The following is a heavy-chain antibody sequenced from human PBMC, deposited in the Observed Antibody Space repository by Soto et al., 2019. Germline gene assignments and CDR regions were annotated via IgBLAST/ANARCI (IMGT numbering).Heavy chain of an antibody. CDR1: GGSVSSGSYY. D-gene: IGHD3-22*01. V-gene: IGHV4-61*01. Sequence: SETLSLTCTVSGGSVSSGSYYWSWIRQPPGKGLEWIGYIYYSGSTNYNPSLKSRVTISVDTSKNQFSLKLSSVTAADTAVYYCARGDSSGYEYYFDYWGQGTLVTVSS. CDR2: IYYSGST. CDR3: ARGDSSGYEYYFDY. J-gene: IGHJ4*02.